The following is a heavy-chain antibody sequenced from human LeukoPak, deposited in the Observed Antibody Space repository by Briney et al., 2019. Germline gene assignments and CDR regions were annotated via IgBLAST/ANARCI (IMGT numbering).Heavy chain of an antibody. V-gene: IGHV4-39*07. J-gene: IGHJ4*02. D-gene: IGHD3-22*01. Sequence: SETLSLTCTVSGGSISSSSYYWGWIRQPPGKGLEWIGSIYYSGSTYYNPSLKSRVTISVDTSKNQFSLKLSSVTAADTAVYYCARVMYYYDSSGYQGYFDYWGQGTLVTVSS. CDR1: GGSISSSSYY. CDR3: ARVMYYYDSSGYQGYFDY. CDR2: IYYSGST.